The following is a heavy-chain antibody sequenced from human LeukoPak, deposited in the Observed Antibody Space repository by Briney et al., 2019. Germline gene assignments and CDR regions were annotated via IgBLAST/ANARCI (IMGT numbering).Heavy chain of an antibody. V-gene: IGHV4-34*01. J-gene: IGHJ6*03. D-gene: IGHD2-21*01. CDR3: ARSKPRLGRNYYYYYMDV. Sequence: SETLSLTCAVYGGSFSGYYWSWIRQPPGKGLEWIGEINHSGSTNYNPSLKSRVTISVDTSKNQFSLKLSSVTAADTAVYYCARSKPRLGRNYYYYYMDVWGXGTTVXVS. CDR2: INHSGST. CDR1: GGSFSGYY.